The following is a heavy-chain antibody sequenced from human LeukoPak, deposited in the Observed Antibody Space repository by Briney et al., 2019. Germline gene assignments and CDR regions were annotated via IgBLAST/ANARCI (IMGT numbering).Heavy chain of an antibody. CDR2: INHSGST. Sequence: SETLSLTCAVYGGSFSGYYWRWIRQPPGKGLEWIGEINHSGSTNYNPSLKSRVTISVDTSKNQFSLKLSSVTAADTAVYYCARVLDTDYGASYYFDYWGQGTLVTVSS. CDR1: GGSFSGYY. V-gene: IGHV4-34*01. CDR3: ARVLDTDYGASYYFDY. D-gene: IGHD4-17*01. J-gene: IGHJ4*02.